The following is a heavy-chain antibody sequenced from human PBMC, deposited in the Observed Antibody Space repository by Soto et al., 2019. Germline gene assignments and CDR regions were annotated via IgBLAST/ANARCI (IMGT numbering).Heavy chain of an antibody. J-gene: IGHJ5*02. D-gene: IGHD2-8*01. CDR3: AKDQTTLWTDLMEPAFDP. Sequence: PGGSLRLSCAASGFTFSSYAMSWVRQAPGKGLEWVSAISGSGGSTYYADSVKGRFTISRDNSKNTLYLQMNSLRAEDTAVYYFAKDQTTLWTDLMEPAFDPWGQGTLVTVSS. CDR1: GFTFSSYA. V-gene: IGHV3-23*01. CDR2: ISGSGGST.